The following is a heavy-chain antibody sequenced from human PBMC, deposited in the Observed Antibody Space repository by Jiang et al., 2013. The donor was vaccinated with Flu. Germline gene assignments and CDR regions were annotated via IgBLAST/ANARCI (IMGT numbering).Heavy chain of an antibody. CDR2: INHSGST. D-gene: IGHD3-10*01. V-gene: IGHV4-34*01. J-gene: IGHJ4*02. CDR3: ARGWGAYYYGSGSYYTN. Sequence: KGLEWIGEINHSGSTNYNPSLKSRVTISVDTSKNQFSLKLSSVTAADTAVYYCARGWGAYYYGSGSYYTNWGQGTLVTVSS.